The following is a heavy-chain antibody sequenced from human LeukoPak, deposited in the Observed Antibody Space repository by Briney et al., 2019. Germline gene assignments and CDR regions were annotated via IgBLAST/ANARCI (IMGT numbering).Heavy chain of an antibody. D-gene: IGHD1-26*01. CDR1: GGSINSHY. CDR3: ASSGSYYAYYYYMDV. CDR2: IYYSGST. V-gene: IGHV4-59*11. J-gene: IGHJ6*03. Sequence: SETLSLTCTVSGGSINSHYWSWIRQPPGKGLEWIGYIYYSGSTNYNPSLKSRVTISVDTSKNQFSLKLSSVTAADTAVYYCASSGSYYAYYYYMDVWGKGTTVTVSS.